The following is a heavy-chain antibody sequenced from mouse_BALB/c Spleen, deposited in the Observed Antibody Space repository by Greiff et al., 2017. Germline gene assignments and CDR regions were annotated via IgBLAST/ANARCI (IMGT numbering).Heavy chain of an antibody. J-gene: IGHJ4*01. V-gene: IGHV3-6*02. CDR1: GYSITSGYY. D-gene: IGHD2-4*01. Sequence: VQLKQSGPGLVKPSQSLSLTCSVTGYSITSGYYWNWIRQFPGNKLEWMGYISYDGSNNYNPSLKNRISITRDTSKNQFFLKLNSVTTEDTATYYCAREVYYDYDYYAMDYWGQGTSVTVSS. CDR2: ISYDGSN. CDR3: AREVYYDYDYYAMDY.